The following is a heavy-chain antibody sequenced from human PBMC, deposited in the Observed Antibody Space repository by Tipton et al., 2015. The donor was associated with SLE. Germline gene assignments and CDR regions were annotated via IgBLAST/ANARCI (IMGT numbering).Heavy chain of an antibody. CDR1: GGSISSRNW. D-gene: IGHD3-10*01. Sequence: TLSLTCAVSGGSISSRNWWSWVRQSPGKGLEWIGEIYHRGTTNYNPSLKSRVTISVDTSNNQFSLKLNSVTAADTAVYYCVTLPGPSLWFRELLPSWGQGTRVIVSS. J-gene: IGHJ5*02. V-gene: IGHV4-4*02. CDR2: IYHRGTT. CDR3: VTLPGPSLWFRELLPS.